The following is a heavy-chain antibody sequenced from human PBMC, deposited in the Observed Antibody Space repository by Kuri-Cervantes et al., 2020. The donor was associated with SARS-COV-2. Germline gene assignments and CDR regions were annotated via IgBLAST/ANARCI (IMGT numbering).Heavy chain of an antibody. D-gene: IGHD3-10*01. J-gene: IGHJ4*02. CDR3: ARAGEWFDY. CDR1: GGSISSSSYY. Sequence: SETLSLTCTVSGGSISSSSYYWGWIRQPPGKGLEWIGSIYYSGSTYYNPSLKSRVTISVDTSKNQFSLKLSSVTAADTAVYYCARAGEWFDYWGQGTLVTVSS. CDR2: IYYSGST. V-gene: IGHV4-39*07.